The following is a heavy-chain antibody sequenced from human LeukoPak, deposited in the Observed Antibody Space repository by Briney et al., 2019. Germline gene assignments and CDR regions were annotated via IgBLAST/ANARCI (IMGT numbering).Heavy chain of an antibody. CDR1: GFAFNDFA. V-gene: IGHV3-30*02. D-gene: IGHD6-25*01. J-gene: IGHJ4*02. CDR2: IRRDGSHK. Sequence: GGSLRLSCAASGFAFNDFAMYWVRQAPGKGLDWVALIRRDGSHKYYAHSIKGRFTISRDNSKNTLYLQMSSLRAEDTAVYNCAKSSIMFAAGRLGSIDFWGQGTLVTVSS. CDR3: AKSSIMFAAGRLGSIDF.